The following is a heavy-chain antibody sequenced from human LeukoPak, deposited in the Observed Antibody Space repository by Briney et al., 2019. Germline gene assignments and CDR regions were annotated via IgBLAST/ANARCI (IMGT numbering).Heavy chain of an antibody. D-gene: IGHD3-10*01. CDR1: GGSISSGGYS. Sequence: PSETLSLTCAVSGGSISSGGYSWSWIRQPPGKGLEWIGYIYYSGSTYYNPSLKSRVTISVDTSKHQFSLKLSSATAAGTAVYFWARGHTSDYGSGSTGWFDPWGQGTLVTVSS. J-gene: IGHJ5*02. V-gene: IGHV4-30-4*07. CDR3: ARGHTSDYGSGSTGWFDP. CDR2: IYYSGST.